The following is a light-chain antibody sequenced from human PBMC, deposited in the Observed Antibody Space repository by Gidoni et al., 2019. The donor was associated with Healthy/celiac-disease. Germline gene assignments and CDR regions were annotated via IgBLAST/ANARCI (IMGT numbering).Light chain of an antibody. CDR2: QDS. CDR1: KLGDKY. CDR3: QAWDSSTSVV. J-gene: IGLJ2*01. Sequence: YELTQPPSVSVSPGQTASITCSGDKLGDKYACWYQQKPGQSPVLVIYQDSKRPSGIPERFSGSNSGNTATLTISGTQAMDEAHYYCQAWDSSTSVVFGGGTKLTVL. V-gene: IGLV3-1*01.